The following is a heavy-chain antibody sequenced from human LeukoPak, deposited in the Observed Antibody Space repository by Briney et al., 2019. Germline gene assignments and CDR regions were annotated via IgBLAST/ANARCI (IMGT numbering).Heavy chain of an antibody. D-gene: IGHD3-9*01. V-gene: IGHV1-69*05. Sequence: SVKVSCKASGGTFSSYAISWVRQAPGQGLEWMGRIIPIFGTANYARKFQGRVTITTDESTSTAYMELSSLRSEDTAVYYCAREGQDYDILTGYFDYWGQGTLVTVSS. J-gene: IGHJ4*02. CDR3: AREGQDYDILTGYFDY. CDR2: IIPIFGTA. CDR1: GGTFSSYA.